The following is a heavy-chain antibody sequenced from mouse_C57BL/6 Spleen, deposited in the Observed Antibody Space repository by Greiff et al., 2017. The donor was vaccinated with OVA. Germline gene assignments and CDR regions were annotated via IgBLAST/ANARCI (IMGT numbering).Heavy chain of an antibody. CDR1: GFSLTSYG. V-gene: IGHV2-6*01. CDR2: IWGVGST. Sequence: QVQLKESGPGLVAPSQSLSITCTVSGFSLTSYGVDWVRQSPGKGLEWLGVIWGVGSTHYNSALKSRLSISKDNSKSQVFLTMNSLQTDDTAMYYCASGKDPAWFADWGQGTLVTVSA. CDR3: ASGKDPAWFAD. J-gene: IGHJ3*01.